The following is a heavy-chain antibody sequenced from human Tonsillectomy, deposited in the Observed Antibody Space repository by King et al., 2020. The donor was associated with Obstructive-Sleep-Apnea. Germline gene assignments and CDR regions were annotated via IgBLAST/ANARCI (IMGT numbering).Heavy chain of an antibody. CDR2: INPNSGDT. D-gene: IGHD3-3*01. Sequence: QLVQSGAEVKKPGASVKVSCKASGYTFTGYYMHWVRQAPGQGLEWMGWINPNSGDTNYAQKFQGWVTMTRDTSISTAYMELSRLRSDDTAVYYCARGDRFTVFGGVGSHGMDVWGQGTTVTVSS. CDR3: ARGDRFTVFGGVGSHGMDV. CDR1: GYTFTGYY. V-gene: IGHV1-2*04. J-gene: IGHJ6*02.